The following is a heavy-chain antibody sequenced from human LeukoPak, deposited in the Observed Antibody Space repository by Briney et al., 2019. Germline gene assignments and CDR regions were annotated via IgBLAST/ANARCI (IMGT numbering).Heavy chain of an antibody. Sequence: SETLSLTCTVSGGSISSYYWSWIRQPPGKGLEWIGYIYYSGSTNYNPSLKSRVTISVDTSKNQFSLKLSSVTAADTAVYYCAATLVPRVTAAGTFWFGPWGQGTLVTVSS. J-gene: IGHJ5*02. CDR1: GGSISSYY. D-gene: IGHD6-13*01. V-gene: IGHV4-59*08. CDR3: AATLVPRVTAAGTFWFGP. CDR2: IYYSGST.